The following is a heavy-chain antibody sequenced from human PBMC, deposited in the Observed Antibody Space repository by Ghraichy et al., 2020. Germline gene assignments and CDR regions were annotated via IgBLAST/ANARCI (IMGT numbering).Heavy chain of an antibody. CDR3: ARDPHGGNYPNAHDAFDM. V-gene: IGHV3-74*01. CDR1: GFTFSNYW. Sequence: GGSLRLSCVASGFTFSNYWMHWVRQAPGQGLVWVSRLKSDGTSTSYADSVKGRFTISRDNAKNTLYLQMDSLRAEDTAVYYCARDPHGGNYPNAHDAFDMWGHGTMVTVSS. J-gene: IGHJ3*02. CDR2: LKSDGTST. D-gene: IGHD4-23*01.